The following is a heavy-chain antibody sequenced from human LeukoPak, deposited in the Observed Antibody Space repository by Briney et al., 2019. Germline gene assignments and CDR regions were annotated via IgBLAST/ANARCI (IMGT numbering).Heavy chain of an antibody. J-gene: IGHJ4*02. CDR3: ARLGYCSSTSCYR. D-gene: IGHD2-2*01. CDR2: INPNGGGT. V-gene: IGHV1-2*02. CDR1: GYTFTGYY. Sequence: ASVKVSCKASGYTFTGYYMHWVRQAPGQGLEWMGWINPNGGGTNYAQKFQGRVTMTRDTSISTAYMELSRLRSDDTAVYYCARLGYCSSTSCYRWGQGTLVTVSS.